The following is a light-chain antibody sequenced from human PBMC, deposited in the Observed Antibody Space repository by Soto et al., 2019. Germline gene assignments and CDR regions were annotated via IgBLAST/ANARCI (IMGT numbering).Light chain of an antibody. CDR1: QSISTW. CDR3: QQYNSYWT. J-gene: IGKJ1*01. CDR2: KAS. V-gene: IGKV1-5*03. Sequence: DIQMTKSPSTLSASLGDRVTITCRASQSISTWLAWYQQKPGKAPKLLIDKASSLESGVPSRFSGSGSGTEFTLTISSVQPGDFGTYYCQQYNSYWTFGQGTKVEIK.